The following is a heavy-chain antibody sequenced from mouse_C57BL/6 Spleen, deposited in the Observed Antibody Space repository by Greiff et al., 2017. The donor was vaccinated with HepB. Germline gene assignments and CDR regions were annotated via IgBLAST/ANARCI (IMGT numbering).Heavy chain of an antibody. J-gene: IGHJ2*01. V-gene: IGHV1-64*01. CDR3: ARGQFITTPFDY. CDR2: IHPNSGST. CDR1: GYTFTSYW. D-gene: IGHD1-1*01. Sequence: QVQLQQPGAELVKPGASVKLSCKASGYTFTSYWMHWVKQRPGQGLEWIGMIHPNSGSTNYNEKFKSKATLTVDKSSSTAYMQLSSLTSEDSAVYYCARGQFITTPFDYWGQGTTLTVSS.